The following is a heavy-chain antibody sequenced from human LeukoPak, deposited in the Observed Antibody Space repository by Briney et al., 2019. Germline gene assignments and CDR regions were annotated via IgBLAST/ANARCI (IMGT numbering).Heavy chain of an antibody. CDR1: GFTFSSHT. J-gene: IGHJ4*02. CDR3: ARTPPRYYFDY. CDR2: ISSSSSDI. Sequence: GGSLRLSCAASGFTFSSHTITWVRQGPGKGLEWVSCISSSSSDIFYADSVKGRFTISRDNAKNSLYLQMNSLRAEDTAVYYCARTPPRYYFDYWGQGTLVTVSS. V-gene: IGHV3-21*01.